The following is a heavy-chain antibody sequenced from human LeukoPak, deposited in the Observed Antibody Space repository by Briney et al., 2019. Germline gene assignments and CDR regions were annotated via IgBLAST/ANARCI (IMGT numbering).Heavy chain of an antibody. Sequence: GGSLRLSCAASGFTFRSYWMTWVRQASGKGLEWVANINQDGSEKYYVDSVRGRFTISRDNAKNSLYLQMNSLRVEDTALYYCAVSSSSSGAGGIWGQGTLVTVSS. D-gene: IGHD6-6*01. CDR1: GFTFRSYW. V-gene: IGHV3-7*01. CDR2: INQDGSEK. CDR3: AVSSSSSGAGGI. J-gene: IGHJ4*02.